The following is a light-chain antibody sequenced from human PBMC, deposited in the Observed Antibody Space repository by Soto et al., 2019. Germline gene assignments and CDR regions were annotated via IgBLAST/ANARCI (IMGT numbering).Light chain of an antibody. Sequence: QSVLTQPPSASGTPGQRVTISCSGGSSNIGTNAVNWYQQLPGTAPKLLIYNNNQRPSGVPDRFSGSKSGTSASRAISGHQSEDEADYYCAAWDDSLNGYVFGTGTKLTVL. CDR3: AAWDDSLNGYV. CDR2: NNN. J-gene: IGLJ1*01. V-gene: IGLV1-44*01. CDR1: SSNIGTNA.